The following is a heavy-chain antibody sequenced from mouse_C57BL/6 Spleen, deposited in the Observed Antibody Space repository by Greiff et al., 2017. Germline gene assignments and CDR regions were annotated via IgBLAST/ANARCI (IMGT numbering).Heavy chain of an antibody. J-gene: IGHJ4*01. CDR3: TTYYSNYDAMDY. D-gene: IGHD2-5*01. CDR2: ISSGGGSI. Sequence: EVKLMESGDGLVKPGGSLKLSCAASGFTFSSYAMPWVRQTPEKRLEWVAYISSGGGSIYYADPVKGRFTISRDNARKTLYLQMSSLKSEDTAMYYCTTYYSNYDAMDYWGQGTSVTVSS. V-gene: IGHV5-9-1*02. CDR1: GFTFSSYA.